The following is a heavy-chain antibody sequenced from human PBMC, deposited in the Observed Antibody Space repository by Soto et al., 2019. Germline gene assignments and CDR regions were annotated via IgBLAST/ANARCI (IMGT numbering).Heavy chain of an antibody. CDR3: AKWGIAAAGKSNWFDP. J-gene: IGHJ5*02. D-gene: IGHD6-13*01. CDR2: ISGSGGST. CDR1: GFTFSSYA. V-gene: IGHV3-23*01. Sequence: GGSLRLSCAASGFTFSSYAMSWVRQAPGKGLEWVSAISGSGGSTYYADSVKGRFTISRDNSKNTLYLQMNSLRAEDTAVYYCAKWGIAAAGKSNWFDPWGQGTLVTVSS.